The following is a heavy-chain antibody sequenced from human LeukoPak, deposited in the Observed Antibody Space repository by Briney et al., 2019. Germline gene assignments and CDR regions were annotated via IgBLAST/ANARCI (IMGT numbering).Heavy chain of an antibody. V-gene: IGHV4-59*01. CDR2: IYYSGST. D-gene: IGHD1-26*01. CDR3: ARGSGSYYEGYYFDY. CDR1: GGSISSYY. Sequence: SETLSLTCTVSGGSISSYYWSWIRQPPGKGLEWIGYIYYSGSTNYNPSLKSRVTTSVDTSKNQFSLKLSSVTAAGTAVYYCARGSGSYYEGYYFDYWGQGTLVTVSS. J-gene: IGHJ4*02.